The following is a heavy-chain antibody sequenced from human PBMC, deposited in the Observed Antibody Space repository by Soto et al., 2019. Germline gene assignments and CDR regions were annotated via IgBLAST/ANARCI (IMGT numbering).Heavy chain of an antibody. CDR2: IIPIFGTA. CDR3: ARRVVLMVYASDYYYGMDV. J-gene: IGHJ6*02. V-gene: IGHV1-69*13. CDR1: GYTFTSYA. Sequence: SVKVSCKASGYTFTSYAMHWVRQAPGQGLGWMVCIIPIFGTANYAQKFQGRVTITADESTSTAYMELSSLSSEDTAVYYCARRVVLMVYASDYYYGMDVWGQGTTVTVSS. D-gene: IGHD2-8*01.